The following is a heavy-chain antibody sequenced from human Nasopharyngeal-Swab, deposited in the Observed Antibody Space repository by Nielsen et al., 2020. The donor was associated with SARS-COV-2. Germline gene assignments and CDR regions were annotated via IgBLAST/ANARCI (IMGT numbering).Heavy chain of an antibody. D-gene: IGHD2-21*02. Sequence: GSLRLSCAVYGGSFSGYYWNWIRQPPGKGLEWIGEINHSGSTNYNQSLKSRVTISVDTSKNQFSLKLSSVTAADTAVYYCASSDCGGDCYPDAFDIWGQGTMVTVSS. CDR2: INHSGST. CDR3: ASSDCGGDCYPDAFDI. CDR1: GGSFSGYY. V-gene: IGHV4-34*01. J-gene: IGHJ3*02.